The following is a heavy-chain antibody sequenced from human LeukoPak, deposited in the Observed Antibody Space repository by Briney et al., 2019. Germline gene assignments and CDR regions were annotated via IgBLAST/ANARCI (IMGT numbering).Heavy chain of an antibody. CDR1: AYSITYGHQ. V-gene: IGHV4-38-2*02. J-gene: IGHJ4*02. CDR2: IYYGGST. D-gene: IGHD3-16*01. Sequence: SETLSLTCTVSAYSITYGHQWGWIRQSPGRGLEWIGHIYYGGSTSYNPSLKSRVTLSVDTSKNQFSLNLTSVTAADTAVYYCARLKSPSYGASNFDCWGQGTLVTVSS. CDR3: ARLKSPSYGASNFDC.